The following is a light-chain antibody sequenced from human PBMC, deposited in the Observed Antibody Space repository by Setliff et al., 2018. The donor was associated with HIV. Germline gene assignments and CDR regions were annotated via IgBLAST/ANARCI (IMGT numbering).Light chain of an antibody. CDR2: EVS. V-gene: IGLV2-14*01. CDR3: SLYTSNSMYV. J-gene: IGLJ1*01. Sequence: QSVLTQPASVSGSPGQSITISCTGTSSDVGAYSLVSWYQQHPGKAPKLMIYEVSNRPSGVSNRFSASKSGNTASLTISGLQAEDEADYYCSLYTSNSMYVFGIGTKVTVL. CDR1: SSDVGAYSL.